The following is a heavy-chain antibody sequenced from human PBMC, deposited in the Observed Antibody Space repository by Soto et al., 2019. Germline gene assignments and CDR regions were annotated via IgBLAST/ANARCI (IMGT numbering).Heavy chain of an antibody. CDR3: ARDRAPYYYYGMDV. CDR2: ISSSSSYI. J-gene: IGHJ6*02. D-gene: IGHD3-10*01. CDR1: GFTFGSYS. Sequence: GGSLRLSCAASGFTFGSYSMNWVRQAPGKGLEWVSSISSSSSYIYYADSVKGRFTISRDNAKNSLYLQMNSLRAEDTAVYYCARDRAPYYYYGMDVWGQGTTVTVSS. V-gene: IGHV3-21*01.